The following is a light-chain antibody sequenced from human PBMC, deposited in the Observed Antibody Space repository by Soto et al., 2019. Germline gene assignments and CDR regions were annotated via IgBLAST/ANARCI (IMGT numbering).Light chain of an antibody. CDR2: KGS. CDR1: SSDVGSYNL. J-gene: IGLJ2*01. CDR3: CSYAGSSTVL. Sequence: QSVLTQPASVSGSPGQSITISCTGTSSDVGSYNLVSWYQQHPGKAPKLMIYKGSKRPSGVSNRFSGSKSGNTASLTSSGLQAEDEADYYCCSYAGSSTVLFGGGTKLTVL. V-gene: IGLV2-23*01.